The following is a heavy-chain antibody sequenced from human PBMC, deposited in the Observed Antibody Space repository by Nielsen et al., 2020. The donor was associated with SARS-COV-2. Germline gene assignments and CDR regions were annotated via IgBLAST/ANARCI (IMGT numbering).Heavy chain of an antibody. Sequence: GGSLRLSCAASGFTFSSYSMNWVRQAPGKGLEWVSSISSSSSYIYYADSVKGRFTISRDNAKNSLYLQMNSLRAEDTAVYYCAGAHTRRYFDWFYYGMDVWGQGTTVTVSS. D-gene: IGHD3-9*01. CDR1: GFTFSSYS. CDR2: ISSSSSYI. CDR3: AGAHTRRYFDWFYYGMDV. V-gene: IGHV3-21*01. J-gene: IGHJ6*02.